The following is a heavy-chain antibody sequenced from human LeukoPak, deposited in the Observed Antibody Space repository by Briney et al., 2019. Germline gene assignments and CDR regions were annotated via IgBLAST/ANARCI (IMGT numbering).Heavy chain of an antibody. CDR1: GFTFSSYW. CDR2: IKQDGSEK. J-gene: IGHJ4*02. CDR3: ARDPVPGIPDYLDH. V-gene: IGHV3-7*01. Sequence: GGSLRLSCPASGFTFSSYWLSWVRQAPGKGLEWVANIKQDGSEKYYVDSVKGRFTISRDNAKNSLYLQMDSLKAEDTAVYYCARDPVPGIPDYLDHWGQGILVTVS. D-gene: IGHD2-21*02.